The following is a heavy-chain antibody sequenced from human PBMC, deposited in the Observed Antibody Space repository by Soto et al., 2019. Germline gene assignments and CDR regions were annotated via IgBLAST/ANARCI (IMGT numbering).Heavy chain of an antibody. D-gene: IGHD6-19*01. Sequence: EVQLVESGGGLGQPGESLKLSCAASWFTFSGSAMHWVRQTSGKGLEWVGRIRSKANNYATAYSASVKGRFTISRDDSKNTAYLQMNSLKTDDTAVYYCSSVRVTSGWYLWGQGTLVTVSS. CDR3: SSVRVTSGWYL. V-gene: IGHV3-73*01. J-gene: IGHJ5*02. CDR2: IRSKANNYAT. CDR1: WFTFSGSA.